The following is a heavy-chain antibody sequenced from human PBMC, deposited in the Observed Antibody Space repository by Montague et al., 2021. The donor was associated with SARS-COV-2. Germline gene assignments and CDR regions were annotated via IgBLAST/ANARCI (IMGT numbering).Heavy chain of an antibody. Sequence: SETLSLTCTVSAGSINNYHWSWIRQSAGKGLEWIGRIYPSGDTNYNPSLKSRVTVSVDTSKSQFSLNLNSLTVADTAVYYCASSYGSGYYGFDYWGQGIPVTVSS. V-gene: IGHV4-4*07. J-gene: IGHJ4*02. D-gene: IGHD3-10*01. CDR3: ASSYGSGYYGFDY. CDR1: AGSINNYH. CDR2: IYPSGDT.